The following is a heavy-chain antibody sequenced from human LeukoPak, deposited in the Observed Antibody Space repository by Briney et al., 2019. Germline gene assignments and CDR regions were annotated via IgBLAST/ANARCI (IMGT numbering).Heavy chain of an antibody. CDR2: ISAYNGNT. J-gene: IGHJ4*02. D-gene: IGHD3-3*01. CDR1: GYTSTSYG. CDR3: ARATYYDFWSGYYALDY. V-gene: IGHV1-18*01. Sequence: ASVKVSCKASGYTSTSYGISWARQAPGQGLEWMGWISAYNGNTNYAQKLQGRVTMTTDTSTSTAYMELRSLRSDDTAVYYCARATYYDFWSGYYALDYWGQGTLVTVSS.